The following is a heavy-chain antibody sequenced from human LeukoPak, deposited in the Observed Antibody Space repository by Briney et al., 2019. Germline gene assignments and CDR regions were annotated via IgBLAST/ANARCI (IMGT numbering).Heavy chain of an antibody. CDR2: LYSSGST. V-gene: IGHV4-61*02. Sequence: SEILSLTCTVSGGSISSGSYYWSWIRQPAGKGLEWIGRLYSSGSTHYNTSLKSRVTISVDTSKNQFSLKLSSVTAAHTAVYYCARGLRSWFDPWGQGTLVTVSS. D-gene: IGHD4-17*01. CDR3: ARGLRSWFDP. J-gene: IGHJ5*02. CDR1: GGSISSGSYY.